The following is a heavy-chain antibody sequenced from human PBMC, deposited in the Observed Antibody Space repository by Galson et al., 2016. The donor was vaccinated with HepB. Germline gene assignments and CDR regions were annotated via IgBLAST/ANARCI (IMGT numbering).Heavy chain of an antibody. CDR3: AKDFQLGIPDYFDY. D-gene: IGHD1-14*01. CDR2: ISTAGRTK. J-gene: IGHJ4*02. V-gene: IGHV3-30-3*02. CDR1: GLIFSNYD. Sequence: SLRLSCAASGLIFSNYDFHWVRQAPGKGLEWVAVISTAGRTKFYAEAGKGRSTISRDNSRNTLYLEIISLTTEDAALYYCAKDFQLGIPDYFDYWGQGTLVAVSS.